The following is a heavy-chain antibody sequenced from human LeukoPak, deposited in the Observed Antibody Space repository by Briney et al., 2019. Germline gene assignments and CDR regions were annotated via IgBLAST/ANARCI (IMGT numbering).Heavy chain of an antibody. V-gene: IGHV3-30-3*01. CDR2: ISYDGTNE. Sequence: GGSLRLSCAASGFTFSNYAMHRLRQAPGKGLEWVAVISYDGTNEYYADSVKGRFTISRDNSTHTLYLQMDSLRVEETAVYYCARNCGATGYYWVDYWGQGTLVSVSS. J-gene: IGHJ4*02. D-gene: IGHD3-22*01. CDR3: ARNCGATGYYWVDY. CDR1: GFTFSNYA.